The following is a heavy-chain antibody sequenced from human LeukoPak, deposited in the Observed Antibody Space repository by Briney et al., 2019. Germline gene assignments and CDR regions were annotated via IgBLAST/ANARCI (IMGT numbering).Heavy chain of an antibody. CDR3: AKGYAHTSMASYYFYGMDV. V-gene: IGHV3-23*01. CDR2: ISGSGGST. Sequence: GGSLRLSCAASGFTFSSYAMSWVRQAPGKGLEWVSGISGSGGSTYYADSVKGRFTISRDNSKNTLYLQMNSLRAADTAVYYCAKGYAHTSMASYYFYGMDVWGQGTTVTVSS. CDR1: GFTFSSYA. J-gene: IGHJ6*02. D-gene: IGHD5-18*01.